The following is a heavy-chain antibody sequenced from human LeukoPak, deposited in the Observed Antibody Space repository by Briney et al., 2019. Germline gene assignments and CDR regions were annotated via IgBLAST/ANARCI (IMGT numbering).Heavy chain of an antibody. CDR1: GFTFSSYV. D-gene: IGHD6-13*01. CDR3: AKPSSDWYRFDY. J-gene: IGHJ4*02. V-gene: IGHV3-23*01. Sequence: GGSLRLSCAASGFTFSSYVMSWVRQAPGKGLEWVSSISGSGDTYYAGSVKGRFTISRDNSKNTLYLQMNSLRAEDTAVYYCAKPSSDWYRFDYWGQGTLVTVSS. CDR2: ISGSGDT.